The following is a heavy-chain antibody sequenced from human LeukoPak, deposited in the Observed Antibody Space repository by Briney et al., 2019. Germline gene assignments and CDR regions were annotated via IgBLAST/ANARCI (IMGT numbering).Heavy chain of an antibody. Sequence: ASVKVSCKASGYTFTGYYMHWVRQAPGQGLEWMGWINPNSGGTNYAQKFQGWVTMTRDTSISTAYMELSRLRSDDTAVYYCAGDNRVYYYGMDVWGQGTTVTVSS. CDR3: AGDNRVYYYGMDV. D-gene: IGHD6-13*01. CDR1: GYTFTGYY. J-gene: IGHJ6*02. V-gene: IGHV1-2*04. CDR2: INPNSGGT.